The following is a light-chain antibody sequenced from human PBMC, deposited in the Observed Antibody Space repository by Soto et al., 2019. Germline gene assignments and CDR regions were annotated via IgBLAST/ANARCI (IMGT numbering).Light chain of an antibody. CDR1: QSVSSY. CDR3: QQRSNWPPSVT. J-gene: IGKJ5*01. CDR2: DAS. Sequence: EIVLTQSPATLSLSPGERATLSCRASQSVSSYLAWYQQKPGQAPRLLIYDASNWATGIPARFSGSGSGTDLTRTIISLEPEDFAVYYCQQRSNWPPSVTFGQGTRLEIK. V-gene: IGKV3-11*01.